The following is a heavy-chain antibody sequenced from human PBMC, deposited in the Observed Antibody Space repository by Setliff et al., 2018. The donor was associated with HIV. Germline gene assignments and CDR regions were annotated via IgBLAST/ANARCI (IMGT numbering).Heavy chain of an antibody. CDR1: GGSIGSGGYY. CDR3: ARSTYYFDSSGYKYNWFDP. D-gene: IGHD3-22*01. V-gene: IGHV4-31*03. Sequence: ASETLSLTCTVSGGSIGSGGYYWSWIRQHPGKGLEWIGYIYYSGSTYYNPSFKRRLSISVDTSKNQFSLKLSSVTAAGTAVYYCARSTYYFDSSGYKYNWFDPWGQGTRVTVSS. J-gene: IGHJ5*02. CDR2: IYYSGST.